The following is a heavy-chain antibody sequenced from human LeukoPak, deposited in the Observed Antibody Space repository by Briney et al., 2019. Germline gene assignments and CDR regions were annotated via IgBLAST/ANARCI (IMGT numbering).Heavy chain of an antibody. V-gene: IGHV3-66*01. D-gene: IGHD3-10*01. Sequence: GGSLRLSCAVSGFTVNNNFMSWVRQAPGKGLEWVSLIYSGGNTYYTDSVRGRFTISRDNSKNTLYLQMNSLRAEDTAVYYCARDTDYYGSGTLGYLDYWGQGTLVTVSS. CDR2: IYSGGNT. CDR3: ARDTDYYGSGTLGYLDY. CDR1: GFTVNNNF. J-gene: IGHJ4*02.